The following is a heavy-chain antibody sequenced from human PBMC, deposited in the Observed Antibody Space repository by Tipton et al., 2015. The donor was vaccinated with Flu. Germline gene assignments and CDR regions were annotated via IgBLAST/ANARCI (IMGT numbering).Heavy chain of an antibody. D-gene: IGHD2/OR15-2a*01. CDR3: AIFKNPGH. CDR2: INEDGSTT. J-gene: IGHJ4*02. CDR1: GFPFSNFW. V-gene: IGHV3-7*01. Sequence: SLRLSCAVSGFPFSNFWMHWVRQAPGKGLEWVANINEDGSTTYYLGSVRGRFTISRDNARNSVFLQMNSLRVEDTALYYCAIFKNPGHWGQGTLVTVSS.